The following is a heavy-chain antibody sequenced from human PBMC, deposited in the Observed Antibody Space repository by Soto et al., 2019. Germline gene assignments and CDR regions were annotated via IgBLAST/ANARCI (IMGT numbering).Heavy chain of an antibody. CDR1: GYTFTSYG. CDR3: ARDQRWVGYSYGYGRNYFDY. V-gene: IGHV1-18*04. J-gene: IGHJ4*02. Sequence: GASVKVSCKASGYTFTSYGISWVRQAPGQGLEWMGWVSAYNGNTNYAQKLQGRVTMTTDTSTSTAYMELRSLRSDDTAVYYCARDQRWVGYSYGYGRNYFDYWGQGTLVTVSS. D-gene: IGHD5-18*01. CDR2: VSAYNGNT.